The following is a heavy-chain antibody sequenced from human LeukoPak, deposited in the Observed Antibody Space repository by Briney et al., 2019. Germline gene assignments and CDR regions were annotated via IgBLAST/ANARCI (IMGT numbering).Heavy chain of an antibody. D-gene: IGHD2-2*01. CDR1: GFTFSTYG. V-gene: IGHV3-30*18. CDR2: MSYDGSNK. J-gene: IGHJ4*02. CDR3: AKDLVPAAKGIAAREMGY. Sequence: GRSLRLSCAASGFTFSTYGMHWVRQAPGKGLEWVAVMSYDGSNKYYADSVKGRFTISRDNSKNTLYLQMNSLRAEDTAVYYCAKDLVPAAKGIAAREMGYWGQGTLVTVSS.